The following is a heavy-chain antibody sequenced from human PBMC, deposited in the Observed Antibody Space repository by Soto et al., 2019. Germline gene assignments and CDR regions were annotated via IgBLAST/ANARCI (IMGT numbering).Heavy chain of an antibody. Sequence: ASVKVSCKASGYSFTDYHIHWVRQAPGQGLEWLGRINPKSGGTSTAQKFQGWVTMTRDRSISTVYMELSSLRSEDTAVYYCARGRDIVVVPAATRGPYYYYGMDVWGQGTTVTVSS. D-gene: IGHD2-2*01. V-gene: IGHV1-2*04. CDR2: INPKSGGT. CDR1: GYSFTDYH. CDR3: ARGRDIVVVPAATRGPYYYYGMDV. J-gene: IGHJ6*02.